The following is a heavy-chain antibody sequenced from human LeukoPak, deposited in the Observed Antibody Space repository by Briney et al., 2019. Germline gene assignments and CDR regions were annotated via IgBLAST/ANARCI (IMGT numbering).Heavy chain of an antibody. CDR3: ARGSPRLYYFDY. CDR2: IIPILGIA. J-gene: IGHJ4*02. CDR1: GGTFSSYA. D-gene: IGHD1-26*01. V-gene: IGHV1-69*04. Sequence: WASVKVSCKASGGTFSSYAISWVRQAPGQGLEWMGRIIPILGIANYAQKFQGRVTITADESTSTAYMELSSLRSEDTAVYYCARGSPRLYYFDYWGQGTLVTVSS.